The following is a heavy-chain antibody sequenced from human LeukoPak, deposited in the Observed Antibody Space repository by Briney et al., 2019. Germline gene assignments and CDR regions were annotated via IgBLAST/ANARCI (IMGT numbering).Heavy chain of an antibody. CDR2: ISWNSGSI. J-gene: IGHJ1*01. Sequence: GRSLRLSCAASGFTFDDYAMHWVRQAPGKGLEWVSGISWNSGSIGYADSVKGRFTISRDNAKNTLYLQMNSLRAEDTAVYYCAKDRTGTTADFQHWGQGALVTVSS. CDR1: GFTFDDYA. D-gene: IGHD1-7*01. CDR3: AKDRTGTTADFQH. V-gene: IGHV3-9*01.